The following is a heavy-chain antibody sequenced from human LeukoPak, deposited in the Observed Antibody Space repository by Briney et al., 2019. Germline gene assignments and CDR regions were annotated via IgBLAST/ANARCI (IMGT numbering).Heavy chain of an antibody. CDR1: GGSISSYL. J-gene: IGHJ4*02. CDR2: IYYSGST. V-gene: IGHV4-59*01. CDR3: ARKDYFDY. Sequence: SETLSLTCTVSGGSISSYLWSWIRQPPGKGLEWIGYIYYSGSTNYNPSLKSRVTILVDTSKNQFSLKVSSVTAADTAVYYCARKDYFDYWGQGTLVTVTS.